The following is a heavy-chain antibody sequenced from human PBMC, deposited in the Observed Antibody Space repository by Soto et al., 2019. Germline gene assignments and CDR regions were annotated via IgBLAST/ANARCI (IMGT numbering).Heavy chain of an antibody. D-gene: IGHD5-12*01. V-gene: IGHV3-21*01. CDR2: ISDNSAYI. J-gene: IGHJ4*02. CDR1: GFTFSSHS. CDR3: AREDKAAITD. Sequence: EVQLVESGGGLVKPGESLRLSCAASGFTFSSHSLTWVRQAPGKGLEWVSSISDNSAYIYYADSLKGRFTISRDNAEISLYLQMNSLRAEDTAVYYCAREDKAAITDWGQGTLVTVSS.